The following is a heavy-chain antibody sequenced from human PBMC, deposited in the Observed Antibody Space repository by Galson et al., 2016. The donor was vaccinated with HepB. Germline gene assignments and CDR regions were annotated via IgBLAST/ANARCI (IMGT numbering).Heavy chain of an antibody. Sequence: TLSLTCTVSGGSISSGGYCWSWIRQHPGKGLEWIGYIYDSGSPYHNPSLQSRVAISVDTSNNQFSLKLSSVTAADTAVYYCASGVYGHFYQYAMDAWGQGTMVSVSS. CDR1: GGSISSGGYC. CDR3: ASGVYGHFYQYAMDA. J-gene: IGHJ6*01. D-gene: IGHD4-17*01. CDR2: IYDSGSP. V-gene: IGHV4-31*03.